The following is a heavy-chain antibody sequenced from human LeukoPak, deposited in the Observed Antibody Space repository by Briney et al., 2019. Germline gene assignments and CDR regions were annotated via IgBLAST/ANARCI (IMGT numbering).Heavy chain of an antibody. CDR1: DGCISSYY. D-gene: IGHD5-18*01. V-gene: IGHV4-59*01. Sequence: PSATLSLSCTVSDGCISSYYWRWSRLPPGKGLEWIGYIYCSGSTNYNPSLKSRVTISVDTSKNHFSLKLSSVTAADTAVYYCARFGGYSYGSAADYWGQGTLVTVSS. J-gene: IGHJ4*02. CDR3: ARFGGYSYGSAADY. CDR2: IYCSGST.